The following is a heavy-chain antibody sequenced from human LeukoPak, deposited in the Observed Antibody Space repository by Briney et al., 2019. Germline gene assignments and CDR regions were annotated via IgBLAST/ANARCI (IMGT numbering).Heavy chain of an antibody. Sequence: PGRSLRLSCAASGFTFSSYAMHRVRQAPGKGLEWVAVISYDGSNKYYADSVKGRFTISRDNSKNTLYLQMNSLRAEDTAVYYCASQLPELWAPFDYWGQGTLVTVSS. CDR1: GFTFSSYA. CDR2: ISYDGSNK. V-gene: IGHV3-30-3*01. CDR3: ASQLPELWAPFDY. J-gene: IGHJ4*02. D-gene: IGHD5-18*01.